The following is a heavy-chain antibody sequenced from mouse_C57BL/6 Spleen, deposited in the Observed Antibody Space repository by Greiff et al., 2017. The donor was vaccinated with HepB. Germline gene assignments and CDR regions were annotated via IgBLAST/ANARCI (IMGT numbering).Heavy chain of an antibody. CDR1: GYTFTSYT. Sequence: VKLVESGAELARPGASVKMSCKASGYTFTSYTMHWVKQRPGQGLEWIGYINPSSGYTKYNQKFKDKATLTADKSSSTAYMQLSSLTSEDSAVYYCARGPIYYYGSSSSSYWYFDVWGTGTTVTVSS. J-gene: IGHJ1*03. CDR3: ARGPIYYYGSSSSSYWYFDV. D-gene: IGHD1-1*01. V-gene: IGHV1-4*01. CDR2: INPSSGYT.